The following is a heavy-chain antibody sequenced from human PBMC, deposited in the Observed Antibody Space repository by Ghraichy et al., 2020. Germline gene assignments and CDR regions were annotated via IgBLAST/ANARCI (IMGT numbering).Heavy chain of an antibody. V-gene: IGHV4-39*01. CDR1: GGSISSSSYY. Sequence: SETLSLTCTVSGGSISSSSYYWGWIRQPPGKGLEWIGSIYYSGSTYYNPSLKSRVTISVDTSKNQFSLKLSSVTAADTAVYYCAHTLGYAAAGRGLAFDYWGQGTLVTVSS. CDR3: AHTLGYAAAGRGLAFDY. J-gene: IGHJ4*02. D-gene: IGHD6-13*01. CDR2: IYYSGST.